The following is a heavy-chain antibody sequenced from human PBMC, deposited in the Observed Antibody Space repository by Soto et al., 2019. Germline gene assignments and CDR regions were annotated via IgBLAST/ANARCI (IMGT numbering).Heavy chain of an antibody. Sequence: PGESLKISCKTSGYSFISYWVAWVRQKPGKGLEWMGTFYPGDSTSTYSPSFQGQVTISVDKSISTAYLHLSSLKASDTAMYYCARIIGYCRNNDCSWTFDIWGQGTPVTVSS. J-gene: IGHJ3*02. CDR1: GYSFISYW. D-gene: IGHD2-2*03. CDR3: ARIIGYCRNNDCSWTFDI. V-gene: IGHV5-51*01. CDR2: FYPGDSTS.